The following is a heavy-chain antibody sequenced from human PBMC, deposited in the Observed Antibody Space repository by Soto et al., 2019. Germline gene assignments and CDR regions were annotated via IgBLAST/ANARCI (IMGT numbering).Heavy chain of an antibody. D-gene: IGHD6-19*01. CDR1: GFTFSSYA. J-gene: IGHJ4*02. V-gene: IGHV3-23*01. Sequence: GGSLRLSCAASGFTFSSYAMSWVRQAPGRGLEWVSAISGSGGSTYYADSVKGWFTISRDNSKNTLYLHMNSLRAEDTAVYYCAKVKERSGWYKYWGQGTLVTVAS. CDR2: ISGSGGST. CDR3: AKVKERSGWYKY.